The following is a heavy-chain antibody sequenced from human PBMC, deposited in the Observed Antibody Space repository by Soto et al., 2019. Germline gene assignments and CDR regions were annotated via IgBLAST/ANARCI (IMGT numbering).Heavy chain of an antibody. CDR1: GGSIRISDNF. V-gene: IGHV4-39*02. D-gene: IGHD7-27*01. CDR3: ARDSGWFDP. CDR2: IYHSGSA. Sequence: QLQLHESGPGLVRPSETLSLTCAVSGGSIRISDNFWGWIRHPPGRALEWIASIYHSGSAYYNPTLKSRVTMSGDTSKSLSALTLNSVTAADTAIYYCARDSGWFDPWGQGTLVTGSS. J-gene: IGHJ5*02.